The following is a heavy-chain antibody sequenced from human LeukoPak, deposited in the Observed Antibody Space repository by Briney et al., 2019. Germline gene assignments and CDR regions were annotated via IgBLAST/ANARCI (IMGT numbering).Heavy chain of an antibody. Sequence: GGSLRLSCAASGFTFSSYAMSWVRQAPGKGLEWVSAISGSGGSTYYADSVKGRFTISRDNSKNTLYLQMNSLRAEDTAVYHCAKDDYYDSSGYYYGGYWGQGTLVTVSS. D-gene: IGHD3-22*01. J-gene: IGHJ4*02. V-gene: IGHV3-23*01. CDR1: GFTFSSYA. CDR2: ISGSGGST. CDR3: AKDDYYDSSGYYYGGY.